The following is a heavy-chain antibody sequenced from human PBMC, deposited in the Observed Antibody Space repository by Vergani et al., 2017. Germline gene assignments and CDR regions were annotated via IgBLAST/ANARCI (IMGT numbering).Heavy chain of an antibody. D-gene: IGHD5-12*01. CDR3: ERHGGGRGCSGYDCPIDY. Sequence: QLQLQESGPGLVKPSETLSLTCTVSGGSISSSSYYWGWIRQPPGKGLEWIGSIDYSGSTYYNPSLKSRVTISVDTAKNQFSLKLSSGTAADTAVYYCERHGGGRGCSGYDCPIDYWGQGTLVTVSS. J-gene: IGHJ4*02. V-gene: IGHV4-39*01. CDR1: GGSISSSSYY. CDR2: IDYSGST.